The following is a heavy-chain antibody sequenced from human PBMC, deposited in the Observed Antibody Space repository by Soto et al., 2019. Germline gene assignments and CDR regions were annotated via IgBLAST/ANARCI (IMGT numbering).Heavy chain of an antibody. V-gene: IGHV1-69*06. CDR3: ARAMGTYYDSSGLDAFDI. J-gene: IGHJ3*02. CDR1: GGTFSSYA. Sequence: QVQLVQSGAEVKKPGSSVKVSCKASGGTFSSYAISWVRQAPGQGLEWMGGLIPIFGTANYAQKFQGRVTLTADKSTSTAYMELSSLRSEDTAVYYCARAMGTYYDSSGLDAFDIWGQGTMVTVSS. CDR2: LIPIFGTA. D-gene: IGHD3-22*01.